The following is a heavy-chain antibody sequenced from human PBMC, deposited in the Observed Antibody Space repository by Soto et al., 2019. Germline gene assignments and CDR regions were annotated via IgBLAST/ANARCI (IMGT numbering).Heavy chain of an antibody. J-gene: IGHJ4*02. CDR2: LLPIYGTV. D-gene: IGHD3-22*01. Sequence: QVQLVQSGAEMKTPGSSVKVSCKASGGTFSNYAINWVRQAPGQGLEWMGGLLPIYGTVNYAQKFQGRATITADESTNTAYMELSSLRSEDTAVYHCARGAPYDTSGYPFDYWGRGTLVTVSS. CDR1: GGTFSNYA. V-gene: IGHV1-69*01. CDR3: ARGAPYDTSGYPFDY.